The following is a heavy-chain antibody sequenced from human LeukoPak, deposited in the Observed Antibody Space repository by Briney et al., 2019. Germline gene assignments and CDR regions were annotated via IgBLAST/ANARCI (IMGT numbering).Heavy chain of an antibody. Sequence: GGSLRLSCAASGFTFSSYSMNWVRQAPGKGLEWVSYISSSSSTIYYADSVKGRFTISRDNAKNSLYLQMNSLRDEDTAVYYCAKDGIAVAGTSAWYWGQGTQVTVSS. J-gene: IGHJ4*02. CDR2: ISSSSSTI. D-gene: IGHD6-19*01. CDR1: GFTFSSYS. V-gene: IGHV3-48*02. CDR3: AKDGIAVAGTSAWY.